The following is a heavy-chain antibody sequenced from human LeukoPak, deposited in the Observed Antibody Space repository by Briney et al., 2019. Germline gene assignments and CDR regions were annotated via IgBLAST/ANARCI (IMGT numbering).Heavy chain of an antibody. CDR3: AREHSGYDFPGRDYYYMDV. J-gene: IGHJ6*03. CDR1: GFTFISYN. D-gene: IGHD5-12*01. V-gene: IGHV3-21*01. CDR2: ISSSSRSYR. Sequence: PGGSLRLSCEASGFTFISYNMNWVRQAPGKGLEWVSSISSSSRSYRYYADSLKGRFTISRDNAKNSLYLQMNSLRAEDTAVYYCAREHSGYDFPGRDYYYMDVWGKGTTVTVSS.